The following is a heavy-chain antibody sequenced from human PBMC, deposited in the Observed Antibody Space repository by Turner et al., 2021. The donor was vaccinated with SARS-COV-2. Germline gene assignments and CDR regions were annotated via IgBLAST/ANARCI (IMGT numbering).Heavy chain of an antibody. J-gene: IGHJ4*02. D-gene: IGHD2-15*01. CDR2: IYPSGTT. Sequence: QVQLQESGPGLVKPSEILSLTCTVSGGPISDSYWSWIRQPAGKGLEWIGRIYPSGTTNYDPSLKGRVTMSIDTSKNQLSLNLISVTAADTAVYYCARERDGYCSSGICYEVFEYWGQGALVAVSS. CDR1: GGPISDSY. CDR3: ARERDGYCSSGICYEVFEY. V-gene: IGHV4-4*07.